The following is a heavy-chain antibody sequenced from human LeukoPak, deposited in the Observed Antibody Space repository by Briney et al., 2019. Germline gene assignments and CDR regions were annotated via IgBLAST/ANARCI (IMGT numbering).Heavy chain of an antibody. J-gene: IGHJ6*02. CDR2: IYHSGST. CDR3: ARDCSDPSCYLMQARGMDV. CDR1: GGSISSHSYY. V-gene: IGHV4-39*02. D-gene: IGHD2-2*01. Sequence: SETLSLTCTVSGGSISSHSYYWGWIRQPPGKGLEWIGSIYHSGSTYYNSSLKSRVTISVDTSKNQFSLRLNSATAADTAVYYCARDCSDPSCYLMQARGMDVWGQGTTVTVSS.